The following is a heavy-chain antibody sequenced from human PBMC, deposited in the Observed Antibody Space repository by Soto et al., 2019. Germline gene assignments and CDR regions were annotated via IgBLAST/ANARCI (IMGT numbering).Heavy chain of an antibody. D-gene: IGHD6-13*01. V-gene: IGHV3-74*01. CDR1: GFTFSSYW. Sequence: GGSLRLSCAASGFTFSSYWMHWVRQAPGKGLVWVSRINSDGSSTSYADSVKGRFTISRDNAKNTLYLQMNSLRAEDAAVYYCARDEAAQYYFDYWGQGTLVTVSS. CDR3: ARDEAAQYYFDY. J-gene: IGHJ4*02. CDR2: INSDGSST.